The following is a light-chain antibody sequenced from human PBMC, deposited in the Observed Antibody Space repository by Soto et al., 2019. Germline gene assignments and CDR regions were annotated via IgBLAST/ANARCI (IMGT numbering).Light chain of an antibody. Sequence: EIVLTQSPASLSLSPGERATLSCSASQSVSNFLVWYQQKPGQAPRLLIFDASNRATGIPARFSGSGSGTDFTLTISSLEPEDFAIYYCQQRSDWPRTFGQGTTLEMK. J-gene: IGKJ2*02. CDR1: QSVSNF. CDR2: DAS. V-gene: IGKV3-11*01. CDR3: QQRSDWPRT.